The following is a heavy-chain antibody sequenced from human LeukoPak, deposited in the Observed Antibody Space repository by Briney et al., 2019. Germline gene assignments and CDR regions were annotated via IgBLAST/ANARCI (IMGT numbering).Heavy chain of an antibody. CDR1: GFTFSSYE. Sequence: GGSLRLSCAASGFTFSSYEMNWVRQAPGKGLEWVSYISSSGSTIYYADSVKGRFTISRDNAKNSLYLQMNSLRAEGTAVYYCAELGITMIGGVWGKGTTVTISS. CDR2: ISSSGSTI. V-gene: IGHV3-48*03. CDR3: AELGITMIGGV. D-gene: IGHD3-10*02. J-gene: IGHJ6*04.